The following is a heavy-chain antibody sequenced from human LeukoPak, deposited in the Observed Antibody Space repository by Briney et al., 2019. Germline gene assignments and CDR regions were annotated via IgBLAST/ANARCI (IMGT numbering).Heavy chain of an antibody. CDR1: GYTFTGYY. CDR2: INPSGGST. J-gene: IGHJ4*02. CDR3: AREWSYSYCGGDCSHFDY. V-gene: IGHV1-46*01. D-gene: IGHD2-21*02. Sequence: ASVKVSCKASGYTFTGYYMHWVRQAPGQGLEWMGIINPSGGSTSYAQKFQGRVTMTRDTSTSTVYMELSSLRSEDTAVYYCAREWSYSYCGGDCSHFDYWGQGTLVTVSS.